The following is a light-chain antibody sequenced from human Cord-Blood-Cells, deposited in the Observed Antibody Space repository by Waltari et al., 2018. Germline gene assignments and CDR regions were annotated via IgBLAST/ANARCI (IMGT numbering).Light chain of an antibody. CDR2: LGS. CDR3: MQALQTPT. J-gene: IGKJ4*01. Sequence: IVLTHSPLSLPVPLGEPASIPSRSSQSLLHSNGYNYLDGYLQKPGQSPPLLIYLGSNRAAGVPDRFSGSGSGTDFTLKISRVEAEEVGVYYCMQALQTPTFGGGTKVEIK. V-gene: IGKV2-28*01. CDR1: QSLLHSNGYNY.